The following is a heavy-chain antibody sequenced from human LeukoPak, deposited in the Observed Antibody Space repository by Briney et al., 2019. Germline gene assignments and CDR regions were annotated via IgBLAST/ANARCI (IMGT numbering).Heavy chain of an antibody. D-gene: IGHD5-12*01. J-gene: IGHJ4*02. V-gene: IGHV3-30*02. CDR1: GFTFSSYG. Sequence: GGSLRLSCAASGFTFSSYGMHWVRQAPGKGLEWVAFIRHDGSNKYYADYVKGRFTISRDNSKNPLYLQMNRLRAEETAVYYCAKNPRGAYEPIDYWGQGTLVTVSS. CDR3: AKNPRGAYEPIDY. CDR2: IRHDGSNK.